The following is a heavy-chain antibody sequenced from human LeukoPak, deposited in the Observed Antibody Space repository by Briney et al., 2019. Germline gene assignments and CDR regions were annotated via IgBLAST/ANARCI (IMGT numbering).Heavy chain of an antibody. D-gene: IGHD4-17*01. CDR3: ASATVTTSKSDY. V-gene: IGHV3-21*01. Sequence: PGGSLRLSCAASGFTFSSCGMSWVRQAPGKGLEWVSSISSSSSYIYYADSVKGRFTISRDNAKNSLYLQMNSLRAEDTAVYYCASATVTTSKSDYWGQGTLVTVSS. CDR1: GFTFSSCG. CDR2: ISSSSSYI. J-gene: IGHJ4*02.